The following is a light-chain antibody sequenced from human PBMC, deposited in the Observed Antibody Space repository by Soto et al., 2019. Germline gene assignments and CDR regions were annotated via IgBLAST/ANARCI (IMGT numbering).Light chain of an antibody. Sequence: EIGLTQSPGTLSMYPGERGTLSCRASQSVSSTYIAWYQQKPGQAPRLLIYGASSRATGIPDRFSGSGSGTDFTLTISRLEPEDFALYYCQHYVERSPITFGQGTRLEIK. CDR2: GAS. CDR1: QSVSSTY. CDR3: QHYVERSPIT. V-gene: IGKV3-20*01. J-gene: IGKJ5*01.